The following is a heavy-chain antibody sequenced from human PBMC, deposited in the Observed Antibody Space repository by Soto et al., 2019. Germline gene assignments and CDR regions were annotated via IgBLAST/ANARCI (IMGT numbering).Heavy chain of an antibody. CDR1: GDSISSGGYS. D-gene: IGHD1-1*01. Sequence: PSETLSLTCAVSGDSISSGGYSWSWIRQPPGKGLEWIGYIYHSGSTYYNPSLKSRVTISVDRSKNQFSLKLSSVTDADTAVYYCARDNPPATGANNDMDVWGQGTTVTVSS. CDR3: ARDNPPATGANNDMDV. J-gene: IGHJ6*02. CDR2: IYHSGST. V-gene: IGHV4-30-2*01.